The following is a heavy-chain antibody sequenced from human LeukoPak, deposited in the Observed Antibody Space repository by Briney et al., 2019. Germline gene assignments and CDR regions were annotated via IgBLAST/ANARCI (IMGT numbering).Heavy chain of an antibody. CDR2: IYTSGST. CDR1: GCSISSGRYY. J-gene: IGHJ6*03. V-gene: IGHV4-61*09. D-gene: IGHD3-22*01. CDR3: AREGPYDSSGYYYQYYYYMDV. Sequence: SETLSLTCTVSGCSISSGRYYWSRIRQPAGKGLEWIGHIYTSGSTNYNPSLKSRVTISVDTSKNQFSLKLSSVTAADTAVYYCAREGPYDSSGYYYQYYYYMDVWGKGTTVTISS.